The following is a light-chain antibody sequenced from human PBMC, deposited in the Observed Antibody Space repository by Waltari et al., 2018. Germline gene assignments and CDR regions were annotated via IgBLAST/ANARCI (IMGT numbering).Light chain of an antibody. CDR3: LLYYGGFWV. J-gene: IGLJ3*02. CDR1: TEAVPRGYY. V-gene: IGLV7-43*01. CDR2: SKN. Sequence: QTVVTQEPSLTVSPGGPDTPTCASSTEAVPRGYYPNRFQHRPGQAPRALIYSKNNKHSWTPARFSGSLLVGKAALTLSGVQPEDEAEYYCLLYYGGFWVFGGGTKLTVL.